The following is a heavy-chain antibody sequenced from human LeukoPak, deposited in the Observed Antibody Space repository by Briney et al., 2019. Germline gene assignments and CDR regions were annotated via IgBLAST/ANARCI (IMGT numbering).Heavy chain of an antibody. J-gene: IGHJ5*02. Sequence: GASVKVSCKASGYTFTSYDINWVRQATGQGLEWMGWMNLNSGNTGYAQKFQGRVTMTRNTSISTAYMELSSLRSEDTAVYYCARGQTPRQARYWFDPWGQGTLVTVSS. V-gene: IGHV1-8*01. CDR1: GYTFTSYD. CDR2: MNLNSGNT. CDR3: ARGQTPRQARYWFDP.